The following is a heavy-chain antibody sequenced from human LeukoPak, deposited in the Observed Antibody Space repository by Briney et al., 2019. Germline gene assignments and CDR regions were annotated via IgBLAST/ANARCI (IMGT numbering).Heavy chain of an antibody. Sequence: ASVKVSCKASGGTFSSYAISWVRQAPGQGLEWMGRIIPILGTADYAQKFQGRVTITTDESTSTAYMELSSLRSEDTAVYYCARVKAVALDYWGQGTLVTVSS. CDR1: GGTFSSYA. CDR3: ARVKAVALDY. D-gene: IGHD6-19*01. J-gene: IGHJ4*02. V-gene: IGHV1-69*11. CDR2: IIPILGTA.